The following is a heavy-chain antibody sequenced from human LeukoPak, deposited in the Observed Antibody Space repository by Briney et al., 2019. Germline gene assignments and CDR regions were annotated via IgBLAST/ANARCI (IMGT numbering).Heavy chain of an antibody. V-gene: IGHV4-34*01. J-gene: IGHJ4*02. CDR1: GGSFSGYY. D-gene: IGHD3-22*01. Sequence: PSETLSLTCAVYGGSFSGYYWSWIRQPPGKGLEWIGEINHSGSTNYNPSLKSRVTISVDTSKNQFSLKLSSVTAADTAIYYCTRGGGSGYYFGIPRYYFDAWGQGVLVTVSS. CDR2: INHSGST. CDR3: TRGGGSGYYFGIPRYYFDA.